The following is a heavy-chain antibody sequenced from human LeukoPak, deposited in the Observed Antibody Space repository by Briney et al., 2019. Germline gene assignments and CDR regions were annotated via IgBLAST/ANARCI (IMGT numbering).Heavy chain of an antibody. CDR1: GFTFSSYA. CDR2: ISGSGGST. D-gene: IGHD2-2*01. V-gene: IGHV3-23*01. J-gene: IGHJ4*02. Sequence: LTGGSLRLSCAASGFTFSSYAMHWVRQAPGKGLEWVSAISGSGGSTYYADSVKGRFTISRDNSKNTLYLQMNSLRAEDTAVYYCAKDFGEYQLLSYDYWGQGTLVTVSS. CDR3: AKDFGEYQLLSYDY.